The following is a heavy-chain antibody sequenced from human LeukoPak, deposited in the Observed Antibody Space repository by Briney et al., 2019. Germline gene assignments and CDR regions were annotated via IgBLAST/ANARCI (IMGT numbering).Heavy chain of an antibody. V-gene: IGHV1-18*01. CDR1: GYTFTSYR. J-gene: IGHJ4*02. CDR2: ISAYNGNT. D-gene: IGHD1-26*01. CDR3: ARGILWELPYYFDY. Sequence: ASVKVSCKASGYTFTSYRISWVRQSPGQGLEWMGWISAYNGNTNYAQKLQGRVTMTTDTSTSTAYMELRSLRSDDTAVYYCARGILWELPYYFDYWGQGTLVTVSS.